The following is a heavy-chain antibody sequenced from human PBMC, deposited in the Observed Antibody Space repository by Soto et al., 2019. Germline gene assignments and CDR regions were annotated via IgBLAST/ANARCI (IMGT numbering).Heavy chain of an antibody. J-gene: IGHJ5*02. V-gene: IGHV4-59*08. CDR1: GGSISSYY. D-gene: IGHD6-13*01. Sequence: QLQLQESGPGLVKPAETLSLTCTVSGGSISSYYWSWIRQPPGKGLEWIGYIYYSGSTNYNPSLKSRVTLSVDTSKTQFSLTLTSVPAADTAVYYCARQLAAAGTGWFDPWGQGTLVTV. CDR2: IYYSGST. CDR3: ARQLAAAGTGWFDP.